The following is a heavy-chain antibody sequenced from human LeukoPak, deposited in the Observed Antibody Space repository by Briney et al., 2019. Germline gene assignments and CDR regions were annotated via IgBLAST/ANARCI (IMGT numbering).Heavy chain of an antibody. Sequence: GGSLRLSCAASGFTFSSYWMSWVRQAPGKGLEWVANIKQDGSEKYYVDSVKGRFTISRDNAKNSLYLQMNSLRAEDTAVYYCASDGAYYYDSSGYHGDDGYWGQGTLVTVSS. CDR2: IKQDGSEK. CDR1: GFTFSSYW. J-gene: IGHJ4*02. V-gene: IGHV3-7*01. D-gene: IGHD3-22*01. CDR3: ASDGAYYYDSSGYHGDDGY.